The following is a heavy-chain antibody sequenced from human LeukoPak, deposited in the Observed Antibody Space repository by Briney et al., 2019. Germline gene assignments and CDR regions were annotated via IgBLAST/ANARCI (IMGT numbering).Heavy chain of an antibody. J-gene: IGHJ2*01. CDR2: IKSDGSRT. CDR1: GFTFSSHW. CDR3: AREDYNDSGWYFDL. Sequence: PGGSVRLSCAASGFTFSSHWMHWVSQAPGKGLVWVSRIKSDGSRTTYADSVKGRFTISRDNAKKTLYLQMNSLRAEDTAVYFCAREDYNDSGWYFDLWGRGTLVTVSS. D-gene: IGHD4-17*01. V-gene: IGHV3-74*01.